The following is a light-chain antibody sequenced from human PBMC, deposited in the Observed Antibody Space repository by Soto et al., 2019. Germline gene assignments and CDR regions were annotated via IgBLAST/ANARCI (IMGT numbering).Light chain of an antibody. CDR3: QQRSNWPPVIT. V-gene: IGKV3-11*01. CDR2: DAS. Sequence: DILLTQSPATLSLSPGERATLSCRASQSFSGYLAWYQQKPGQAPRLLIYDASKRATGFPARFSGRGSGTDFTLTISSLEPEDFAVYYCQQRSNWPPVITFGQGTRLEIK. CDR1: QSFSGY. J-gene: IGKJ5*01.